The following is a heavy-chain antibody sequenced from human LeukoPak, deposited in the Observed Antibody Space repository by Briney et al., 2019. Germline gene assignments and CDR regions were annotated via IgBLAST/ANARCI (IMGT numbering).Heavy chain of an antibody. CDR1: GFTVSSNY. Sequence: QAGGSLRLSCAASGFTVSSNYMSWVRQAPGKGLEWVSVIYSGGSTYYADSVKGRFTISRDNSKNTLYLQMNSLRAEDTAVYYCVQLDGYSYGYMVDYWGQGTLVTVSS. CDR3: VQLDGYSYGYMVDY. V-gene: IGHV3-53*01. CDR2: IYSGGST. D-gene: IGHD5-18*01. J-gene: IGHJ4*02.